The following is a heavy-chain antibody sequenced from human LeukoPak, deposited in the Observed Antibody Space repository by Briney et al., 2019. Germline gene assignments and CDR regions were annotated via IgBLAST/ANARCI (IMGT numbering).Heavy chain of an antibody. CDR2: ISSSDNTI. Sequence: PGGSLRLSCAASGFAFSDYSMNWVRQAPGKGLEWVSYISSSDNTIHYADSVKGRFTISRHNSKNTLYLQMNSLRAEDTAVYYCARAFDSYGSGSYHFDCWGQGTLVTVSS. J-gene: IGHJ4*02. D-gene: IGHD3-10*01. CDR1: GFAFSDYS. CDR3: ARAFDSYGSGSYHFDC. V-gene: IGHV3-48*01.